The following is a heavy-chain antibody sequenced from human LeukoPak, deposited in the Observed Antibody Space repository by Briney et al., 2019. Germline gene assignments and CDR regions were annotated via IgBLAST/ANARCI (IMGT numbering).Heavy chain of an antibody. CDR2: ISGSGGST. V-gene: IGHV3-23*01. CDR3: AKEEEYVLLWSLLDY. J-gene: IGHJ4*02. CDR1: GFTFSSYA. D-gene: IGHD3-10*01. Sequence: GGSLRLSCAASGFTFSSYAMSWVRQAPGKGLEWVSAISGSGGSTYYADSVRGRFTISRDNSKNTLYLQMNSLRAEDTAVYYCAKEEEYVLLWSLLDYWGQGTLVTVSS.